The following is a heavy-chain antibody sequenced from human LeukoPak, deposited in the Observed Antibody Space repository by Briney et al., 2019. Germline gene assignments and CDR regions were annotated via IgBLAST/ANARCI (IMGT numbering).Heavy chain of an antibody. J-gene: IGHJ3*02. D-gene: IGHD3-9*01. CDR2: MSAYNGNT. Sequence: ASVKLSCKASGYTLTSYGISWVRQAPGPGLEWMGWMSAYNGNTNYAQTLQGRVTMTTDTSTSTAYMELRSLRSDDPAVYYCARDYGILTGYIAFGIWGQGTMVTVSS. V-gene: IGHV1-18*04. CDR1: GYTLTSYG. CDR3: ARDYGILTGYIAFGI.